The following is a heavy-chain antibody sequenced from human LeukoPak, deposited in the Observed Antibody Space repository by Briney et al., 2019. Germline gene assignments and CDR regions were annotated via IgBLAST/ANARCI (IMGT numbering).Heavy chain of an antibody. V-gene: IGHV3-74*01. CDR1: GFTFSRYW. Sequence: PGGSLRLSCAASGFTFSRYWMHWVRQAPGKGLVWVSRINSDGSSTSYADSVKGRFTISRDNVKNTLYLQMNSLRADDTAVYYCARDSTVSPFDYWGQGTLVTVSS. CDR3: ARDSTVSPFDY. D-gene: IGHD4-17*01. CDR2: INSDGSST. J-gene: IGHJ4*02.